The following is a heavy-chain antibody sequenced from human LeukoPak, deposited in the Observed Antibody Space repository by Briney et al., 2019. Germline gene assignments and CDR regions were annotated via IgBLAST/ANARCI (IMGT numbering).Heavy chain of an antibody. V-gene: IGHV3-11*01. J-gene: IGHJ6*02. Sequence: GGSLRLSCAASGFTFSEYNMNWVRQAPGKGLECVSYITDSGNTIHYADSVKGRFTISRDNAKNSLYLQMNSLRAEDTAVYYCARSRGLTGGGVDVWGQGTTVTVSS. CDR1: GFTFSEYN. D-gene: IGHD3-9*01. CDR3: ARSRGLTGGGVDV. CDR2: ITDSGNTI.